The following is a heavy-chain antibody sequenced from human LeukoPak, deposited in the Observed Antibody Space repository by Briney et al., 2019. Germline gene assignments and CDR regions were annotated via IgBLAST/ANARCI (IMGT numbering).Heavy chain of an antibody. CDR1: GFTFGSYT. CDR2: ISTRSDFT. J-gene: IGHJ4*02. Sequence: GGSLRLSCAASGFTFGSYTMSWVRLAPGKGLEWVSSISTRSDFTYYADSLKGRFTISRDNAKNSLYLQMNSLRAEDTAVYYCARVDSSGYYIHLDHWGRGTLVTVSS. CDR3: ARVDSSGYYIHLDH. D-gene: IGHD3-22*01. V-gene: IGHV3-21*01.